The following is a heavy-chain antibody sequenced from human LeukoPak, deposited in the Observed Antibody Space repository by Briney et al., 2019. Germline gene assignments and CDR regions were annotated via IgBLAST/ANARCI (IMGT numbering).Heavy chain of an antibody. CDR2: IRYDGTNK. V-gene: IGHV3-30*02. CDR3: ARTSIDYYYASSGYYLDY. Sequence: GGSLRLSCAASGFTFSSYGMHWVRQAPGKGLDWVAFIRYDGTNKYYADSVKGRFTISRDNSKNTLYLQMNSLRPEDTAVYYCARTSIDYYYASSGYYLDYWGQGTLVTVSS. J-gene: IGHJ4*02. CDR1: GFTFSSYG. D-gene: IGHD3-22*01.